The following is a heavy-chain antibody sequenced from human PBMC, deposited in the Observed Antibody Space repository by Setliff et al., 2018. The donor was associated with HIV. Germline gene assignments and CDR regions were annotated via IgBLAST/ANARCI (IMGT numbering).Heavy chain of an antibody. D-gene: IGHD6-13*01. CDR1: GGSISSYY. Sequence: PSETLSLTCTVSGGSISSYYWSWIRQPAGKRLEFIGRISAAGTINYNPSLRSRVTLSVDTSENQFSLTVNSVTAADTAMYFCARDEGRANGSWWDQSASWYLDYWGHGILVTVSS. V-gene: IGHV4-4*07. J-gene: IGHJ4*01. CDR2: ISAAGTI. CDR3: ARDEGRANGSWWDQSASWYLDY.